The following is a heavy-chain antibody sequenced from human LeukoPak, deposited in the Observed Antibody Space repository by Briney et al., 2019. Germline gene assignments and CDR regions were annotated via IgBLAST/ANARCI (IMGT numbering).Heavy chain of an antibody. CDR2: MNPNSGNT. D-gene: IGHD6-19*01. J-gene: IGHJ6*02. V-gene: IGHV1-8*01. Sequence: ASVKVSCKASGYTFTSYDINWVRQATGQGLEWMGWMNPNSGNTGYAQKFQGRVTMTRNTSISTAYMELSSLRSEDTAVYYCAREGKYSSGWYGGFYYDYGMDVWGQGTTVTVSS. CDR3: AREGKYSSGWYGGFYYDYGMDV. CDR1: GYTFTSYD.